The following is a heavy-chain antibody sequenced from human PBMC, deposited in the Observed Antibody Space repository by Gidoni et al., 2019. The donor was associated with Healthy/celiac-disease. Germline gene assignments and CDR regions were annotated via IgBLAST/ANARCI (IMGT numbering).Heavy chain of an antibody. CDR1: GYSFTSYW. Sequence: EVQLVQSGAEVKKPGASLKISCKGSGYSFTSYWIGWVRQMPGKGLEWMGIIYPGDSDTRYSPSFQGQVTISADKSISTAYLQWSSLKASDTAMYYGARHSDSGSYQNWFDPWGQGTLVTVSS. CDR3: ARHSDSGSYQNWFDP. CDR2: IYPGDSDT. D-gene: IGHD1-26*01. V-gene: IGHV5-51*01. J-gene: IGHJ5*02.